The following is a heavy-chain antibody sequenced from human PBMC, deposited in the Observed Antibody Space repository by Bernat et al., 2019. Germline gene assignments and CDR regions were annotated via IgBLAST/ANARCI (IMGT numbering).Heavy chain of an antibody. Sequence: QVQLQESGPGLVKPSETLSLTCAVSGYSISSGYYWGWIRQPPGKGLEWIGSIYHSGSTYYNPSLKSRVTISVDTSMNQFSLKLSSVTAADTAVYYCARDLNDNPYISGWYGYWGQGTLVTVSS. J-gene: IGHJ4*02. V-gene: IGHV4-38-2*02. CDR1: GYSISSGYY. D-gene: IGHD6-19*01. CDR3: ARDLNDNPYISGWYGY. CDR2: IYHSGST.